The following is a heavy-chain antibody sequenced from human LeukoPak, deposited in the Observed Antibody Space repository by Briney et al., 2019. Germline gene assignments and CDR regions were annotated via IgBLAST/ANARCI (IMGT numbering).Heavy chain of an antibody. Sequence: VQVSCKASGYTFTSYGISWVRQAPGQGLEWIGWISAYNGNTNYAQKLQGRVTMTTDTSTSTAYMELRSLRSDDTAVYYCARSPTLIVVVPAAISPYYYYMDVWGKGTTVTVSS. V-gene: IGHV1-18*01. CDR3: ARSPTLIVVVPAAISPYYYYMDV. CDR2: ISAYNGNT. J-gene: IGHJ6*03. CDR1: GYTFTSYG. D-gene: IGHD2-2*01.